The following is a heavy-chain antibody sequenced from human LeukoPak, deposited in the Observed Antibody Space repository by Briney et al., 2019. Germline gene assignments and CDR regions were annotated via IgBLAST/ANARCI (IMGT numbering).Heavy chain of an antibody. CDR3: AKGYGYSYGYPFDY. Sequence: GGSLRLPCAASGFTFSSYAMSWVRQAPGKGLEWVSAISGSGGSTYYADSVKGRFTISRDNSKNTLYLQMNSLRAEDTAVYYCAKGYGYSYGYPFDYWGQGTLVTVSS. J-gene: IGHJ4*02. V-gene: IGHV3-23*01. CDR1: GFTFSSYA. CDR2: ISGSGGST. D-gene: IGHD5-18*01.